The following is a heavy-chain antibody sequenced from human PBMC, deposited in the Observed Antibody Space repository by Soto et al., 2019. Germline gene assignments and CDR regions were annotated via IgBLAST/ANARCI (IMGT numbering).Heavy chain of an antibody. CDR1: GFTFSGYG. CDR3: AKGDTAMAPDY. Sequence: QVQMVETGGGVVQPGRSLRLSCAASGFTFSGYGMHWVRQAPGKGLEWVAVISYDGSNKYYADSVKGRFTISRDNSKNPLYLKMNSLRAEDTSVYYCAKGDTAMAPDYWGQGTLVTVSS. CDR2: ISYDGSNK. J-gene: IGHJ4*02. V-gene: IGHV3-30*18. D-gene: IGHD5-18*01.